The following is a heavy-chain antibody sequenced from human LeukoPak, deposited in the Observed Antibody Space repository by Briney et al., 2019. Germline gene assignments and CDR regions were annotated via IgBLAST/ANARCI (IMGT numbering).Heavy chain of an antibody. CDR3: ARAHGLYGGNSAY. CDR2: IYYCGST. CDR1: GGSISSGDYY. D-gene: IGHD4-23*01. V-gene: IGHV4-30-4*08. Sequence: PSETLSLTCTVSGGSISSGDYYWSWIRQPPGKGLEWIGYIYYCGSTYYNPSLKSRVTISVDTSKNQFSLKLSSVTAADTAVYYCARAHGLYGGNSAYWGQGTLVTVSS. J-gene: IGHJ4*02.